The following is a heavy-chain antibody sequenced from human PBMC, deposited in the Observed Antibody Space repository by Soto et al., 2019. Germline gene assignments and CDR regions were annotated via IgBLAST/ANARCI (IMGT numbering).Heavy chain of an antibody. Sequence: QVQLVQSGAEVKKPGASVKVSCKASGYTFTSYGISWVRQDPGQGLEWMGWISAYNGNTNYAQKLQGRVTMTTDTSTSTAYMELRSLRSDDTAVYYCARERYCSGGSCQRGAFDIWGQGTMVTVSS. CDR1: GYTFTSYG. D-gene: IGHD2-15*01. CDR3: ARERYCSGGSCQRGAFDI. CDR2: ISAYNGNT. J-gene: IGHJ3*02. V-gene: IGHV1-18*01.